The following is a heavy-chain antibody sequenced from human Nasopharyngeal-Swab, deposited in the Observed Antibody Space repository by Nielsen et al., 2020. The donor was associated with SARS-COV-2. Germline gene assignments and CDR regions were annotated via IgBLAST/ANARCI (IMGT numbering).Heavy chain of an antibody. J-gene: IGHJ4*02. CDR3: AKDRSSSGLDY. CDR1: GFTFSSYA. D-gene: IGHD6-19*01. Sequence: GGSLRLSWAASGFTFSSYAMSWVRQAPGKGLEWVSAISGGGGSTYYADSVKGRFTISRDNSKNTPYLQMNSLRAEDTAVYYCAKDRSSSGLDYWGQGTLVTVSS. V-gene: IGHV3-23*01. CDR2: ISGGGGST.